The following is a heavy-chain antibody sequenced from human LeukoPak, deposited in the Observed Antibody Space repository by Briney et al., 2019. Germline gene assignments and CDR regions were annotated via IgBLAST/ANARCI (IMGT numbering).Heavy chain of an antibody. CDR2: INPSGGIT. V-gene: IGHV1-46*01. J-gene: IGHJ5*02. CDR1: GYTFTSYY. CDR3: ARMSGYCSSGSCYTDNWFDP. Sequence: ASVKVSCKASGYTFTSYYMNWVRQAPGQGLEWMGIINPSGGITSYAQKFQGRITMTRDPSTSTVYMELSSLRSEDTAVYYCARMSGYCSSGSCYTDNWFDPWGQGTLVTVSS. D-gene: IGHD2-2*02.